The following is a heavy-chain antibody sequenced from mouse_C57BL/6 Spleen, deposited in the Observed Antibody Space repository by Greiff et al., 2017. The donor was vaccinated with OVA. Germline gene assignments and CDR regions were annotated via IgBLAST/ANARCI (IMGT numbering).Heavy chain of an antibody. CDR2: IDPSDSYT. J-gene: IGHJ1*03. CDR1: GYTFTSYW. Sequence: VQLQQPGAELVKPGASVKLSCKASGYTFTSYWMQWVNQRPGQGLEWIGEIDPSDSYTNYNQKFKGKATLTVDTSSSTAYMQLSSLTSEDSAVYYCARLDYGSLYWYFDVWGTGTTVTVSS. V-gene: IGHV1-50*01. CDR3: ARLDYGSLYWYFDV. D-gene: IGHD1-1*01.